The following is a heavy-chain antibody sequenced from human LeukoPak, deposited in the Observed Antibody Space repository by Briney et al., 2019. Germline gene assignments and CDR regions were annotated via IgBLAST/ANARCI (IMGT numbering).Heavy chain of an antibody. CDR2: ISSSSSYI. CDR3: ARGGPRAYSSSWSRRGVDY. V-gene: IGHV3-21*01. D-gene: IGHD6-13*01. CDR1: EFSVGSNY. J-gene: IGHJ4*02. Sequence: GGSLRLSCAASEFSVGSNYMTWVRQAPGKGLEWVSSISSSSSYIYYADSVKGRFTISRDNAKNSLYLQMNSLRAEDTAVYYCARGGPRAYSSSWSRRGVDYWGQGTLVTVSS.